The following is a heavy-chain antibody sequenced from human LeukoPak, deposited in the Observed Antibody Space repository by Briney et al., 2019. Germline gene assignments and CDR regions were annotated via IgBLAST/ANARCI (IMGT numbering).Heavy chain of an antibody. J-gene: IGHJ6*02. V-gene: IGHV3-23*01. CDR3: ARGEYCSSTSCYTEDYYYYGMDV. Sequence: GGSLRLSCAASGFTFSSYAMSWVRQAPGKGLEWVSAISGSGGSTYYADSVKGRFTISRDNSKNTLYLQMNSLRAEDTAVYYCARGEYCSSTSCYTEDYYYYGMDVWGQGTTVTVSS. CDR1: GFTFSSYA. CDR2: ISGSGGST. D-gene: IGHD2-2*02.